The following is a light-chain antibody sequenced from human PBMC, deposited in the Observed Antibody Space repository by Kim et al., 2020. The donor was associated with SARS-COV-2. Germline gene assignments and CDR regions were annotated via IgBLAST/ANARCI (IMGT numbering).Light chain of an antibody. CDR3: ASWDDSLNSYYV. Sequence: QSVLTQPPSASGTPGQTVTISCSGSSSNIASNSISWYQQLPGTAPNLLIQIDTQRPSGVPDRFSGSKSGTSASLAIRRLQSEDEADYYCASWDDSLNSYYVFGPGTKVTVL. J-gene: IGLJ1*01. CDR2: IDT. V-gene: IGLV1-44*01. CDR1: SSNIASNS.